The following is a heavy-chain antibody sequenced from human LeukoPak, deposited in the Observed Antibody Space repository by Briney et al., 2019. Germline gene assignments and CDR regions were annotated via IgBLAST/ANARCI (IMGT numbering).Heavy chain of an antibody. CDR3: APSRGSSGYALDY. CDR2: ISGSGGST. D-gene: IGHD3-22*01. V-gene: IGHV3-23*01. Sequence: GGTLRLSCAASGFTFSSYGMSWVRQAPGKGLEWVSAISGSGGSTYYADSVKGRFTISRDNSKNTLYLQMNSLRAEDTAVYYCAPSRGSSGYALDYWGQGTLVTVSS. CDR1: GFTFSSYG. J-gene: IGHJ4*02.